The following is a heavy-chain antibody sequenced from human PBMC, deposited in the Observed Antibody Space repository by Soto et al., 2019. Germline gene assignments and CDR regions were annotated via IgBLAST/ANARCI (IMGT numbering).Heavy chain of an antibody. V-gene: IGHV5-10-1*01. CDR3: ARYVLLWFGETPYYYGMDV. D-gene: IGHD3-10*01. CDR2: IGPSDSYT. CDR1: GYSFTSYW. Sequence: PGESLKISCKGSGYSFTSYWISWVRQMPGKGLEWMGRIGPSDSYTNYSPSFQGHVTISADKSISTAYLQWSSLKASDTAMYYCARYVLLWFGETPYYYGMDVWGQGTTVTVSS. J-gene: IGHJ6*02.